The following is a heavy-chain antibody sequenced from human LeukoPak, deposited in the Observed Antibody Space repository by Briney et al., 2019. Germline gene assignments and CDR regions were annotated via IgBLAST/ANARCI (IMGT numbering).Heavy chain of an antibody. V-gene: IGHV1-2*02. D-gene: IGHD6-19*01. CDR2: INPNIGGT. CDR1: GYTFTGYY. J-gene: IGHJ6*02. CDR3: ARDHSPIAVAGTVAYYYYGMDV. Sequence: ASVKVSCKASGYTFTGYYMHWVRQAPGQGLEWMGWINPNIGGTNYAQKFQGRVTMTRDTSISTAYMELSRLRSDDTAVYYCARDHSPIAVAGTVAYYYYGMDVWGQGTTVTVSS.